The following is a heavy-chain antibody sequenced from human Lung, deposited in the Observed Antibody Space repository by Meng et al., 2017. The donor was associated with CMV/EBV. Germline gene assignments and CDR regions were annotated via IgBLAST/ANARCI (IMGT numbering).Heavy chain of an antibody. CDR2: IRSKGYDERT. D-gene: IGHD3-22*01. V-gene: IGHV3-49*04. Sequence: GESLKISCTASGFTFGDYAMSWVRQAPGKGLEWVGFIRSKGYDERTEYAASVKGRFTISRVDSRNIAYLQMNSLKSEDTAMYFCTRDGPYYSQSSGSFDHWGKGTLVTVSS. J-gene: IGHJ4*02. CDR1: GFTFGDYA. CDR3: TRDGPYYSQSSGSFDH.